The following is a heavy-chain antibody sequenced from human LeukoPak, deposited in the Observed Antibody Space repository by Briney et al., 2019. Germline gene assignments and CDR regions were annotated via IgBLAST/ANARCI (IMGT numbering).Heavy chain of an antibody. CDR1: GFTFSSYE. D-gene: IGHD2-8*01. J-gene: IGHJ6*02. CDR2: ISSSGSTI. V-gene: IGHV3-48*03. CDR3: ARDVWDPIAYYGMDV. Sequence: PGGSLRLSCAASGFTFSSYEMNWVRQAPGKGLEWVSYISSSGSTIYYADPVKGRFTISRDNAKNSLYLQMNSLRAEDTAVYYCARDVWDPIAYYGMDVWGQGTTVTVSS.